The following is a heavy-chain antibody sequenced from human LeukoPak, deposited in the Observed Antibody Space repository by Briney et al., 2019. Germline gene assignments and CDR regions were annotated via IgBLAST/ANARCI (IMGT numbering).Heavy chain of an antibody. J-gene: IGHJ6*03. CDR1: GGSISSYY. D-gene: IGHD1-14*01. CDR2: IYYSGST. Sequence: SETLSLTCTVSGGSISSYYWSWIRQPPGKGLEWIGYIYYSGSTNYNPSLKSRVTISVDTSKNQFSLKLSSVTAADTAVYYCARVYGRARVKLDYYYMDVWGKGTTVTVSS. CDR3: ARVYGRARVKLDYYYMDV. V-gene: IGHV4-59*01.